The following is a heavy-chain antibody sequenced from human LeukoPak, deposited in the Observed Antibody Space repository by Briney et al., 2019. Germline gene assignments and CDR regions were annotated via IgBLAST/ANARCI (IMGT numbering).Heavy chain of an antibody. CDR3: ARETDGGNLDY. Sequence: SETLSLTCAVYGGSFSGYYWSWIRQPPGKGLEWIGEINHSGSTNYNPSLKSRVTISVDTSKNQFSLKLSSVTAADTAVYYCARETDGGNLDYWGQGTLVTVSS. CDR1: GGSFSGYY. D-gene: IGHD4-23*01. CDR2: INHSGST. V-gene: IGHV4-34*01. J-gene: IGHJ4*02.